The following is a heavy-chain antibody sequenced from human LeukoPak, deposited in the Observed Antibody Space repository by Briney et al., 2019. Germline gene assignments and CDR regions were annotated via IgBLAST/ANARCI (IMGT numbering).Heavy chain of an antibody. J-gene: IGHJ4*02. V-gene: IGHV1-18*01. CDR2: ISAYNGNT. CDR1: GYTFPSFG. CDR3: ARDLGPHYYDSSGYPDY. D-gene: IGHD3-22*01. Sequence: ASVKVSCKASGYTFPSFGISWVRQAPGQGLEWMGWISAYNGNTNYAQKLQGRVTMTTDTSTSTAYMELRSLRSDDTAVYYCARDLGPHYYDSSGYPDYWGQGTLVTVSS.